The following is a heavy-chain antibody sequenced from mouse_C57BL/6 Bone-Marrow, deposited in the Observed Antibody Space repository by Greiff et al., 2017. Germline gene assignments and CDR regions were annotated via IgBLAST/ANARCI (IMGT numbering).Heavy chain of an antibody. V-gene: IGHV10-1*01. CDR1: GFSFNTYA. CDR3: VKFMVTRTDF. CDR2: IRSKSNNYAT. J-gene: IGHJ4*01. D-gene: IGHD2-2*01. Sequence: EVKLMESGGGLVQPKGSLKLSCAASGFSFNTYAMNWVRQAPGKGLEWVARIRSKSNNYATYYADSVKDRFTISRDDSESMLYLQMNNLRTDDAAMYYCVKFMVTRTDFWGQGTSVTVSS.